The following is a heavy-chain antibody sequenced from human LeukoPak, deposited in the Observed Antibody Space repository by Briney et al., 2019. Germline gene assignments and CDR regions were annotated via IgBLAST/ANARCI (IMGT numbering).Heavy chain of an antibody. D-gene: IGHD6-19*01. Sequence: GGSLRLSCAASGFTFSSYGMHWVRQAPGKGLEWVAFIRYDGSNKYYADSVKGRFTISRDNSKNTLYLQMNSLRAEDTAVYYCAKDALQDVSRGLPPMNYYYYMDVWGKGTTVTISS. CDR2: IRYDGSNK. J-gene: IGHJ6*03. CDR1: GFTFSSYG. V-gene: IGHV3-30*02. CDR3: AKDALQDVSRGLPPMNYYYYMDV.